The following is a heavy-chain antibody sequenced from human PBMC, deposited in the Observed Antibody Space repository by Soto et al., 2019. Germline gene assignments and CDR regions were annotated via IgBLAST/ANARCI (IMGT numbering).Heavy chain of an antibody. CDR1: GFSLSTSGVS. V-gene: IGHV2-5*02. CDR2: IYWDDDK. CDR3: AHSDVFGDNYDGMDV. Sequence: QITLKESGPTLVKPTQTLTLTCTFSGFSLSTSGVSVGWIRQPPGKALEWLALIYWDDDKRYSPSLKSRLTITKETSKNQVVLTMTNMDPVDTGTYYGAHSDVFGDNYDGMDVWGQGTTVTVSS. J-gene: IGHJ6*02. D-gene: IGHD3-10*01.